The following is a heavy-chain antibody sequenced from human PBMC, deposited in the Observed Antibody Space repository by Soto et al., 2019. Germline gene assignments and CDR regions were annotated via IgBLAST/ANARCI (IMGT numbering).Heavy chain of an antibody. D-gene: IGHD3-22*01. J-gene: IGHJ3*02. CDR2: ISSSSGYI. V-gene: IGHV3-21*01. Sequence: PGGSLRLSCAASGFTFSSYAMHWVRQAPGKGLEWVSSISSSSGYIYYADPVKGRFTITRDNDNNTLYLQMKRLRAGDGAVYYCSSVLEDLVVSTSLFGIDIWGQGTMVTVSS. CDR1: GFTFSSYA. CDR3: SSVLEDLVVSTSLFGIDI.